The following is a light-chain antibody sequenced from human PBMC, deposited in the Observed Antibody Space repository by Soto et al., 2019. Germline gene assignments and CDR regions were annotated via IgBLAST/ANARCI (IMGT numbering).Light chain of an antibody. J-gene: IGLJ1*01. CDR3: SSYTTSSTYV. CDR2: DVT. Sequence: QSVLTQPASVSGSPGQSITISCTGTSSDVGRYNYVSWYQQYPGKAPQLLIYDVTNRPSGVSNRFSGSKSGNTASLTISGLQAEDEADFYCSSYTTSSTYVFGTGTKVTVL. V-gene: IGLV2-14*01. CDR1: SSDVGRYNY.